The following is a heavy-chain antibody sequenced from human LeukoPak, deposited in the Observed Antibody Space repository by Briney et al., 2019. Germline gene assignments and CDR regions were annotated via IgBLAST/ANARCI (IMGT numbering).Heavy chain of an antibody. CDR3: AKDSPGVPGFDAFDI. V-gene: IGHV1-69*01. CDR1: GGTFSSYA. Sequence: SVKVSCKASGGTFSSYAISWVRQAPGQGLEWMGGIIPIFGTANYAQKFQGRVTITADESTSTAYVELSSLRSEDTAGYYCAKDSPGVPGFDAFDIWGQGTMVTVSS. CDR2: IIPIFGTA. J-gene: IGHJ3*02. D-gene: IGHD2-2*01.